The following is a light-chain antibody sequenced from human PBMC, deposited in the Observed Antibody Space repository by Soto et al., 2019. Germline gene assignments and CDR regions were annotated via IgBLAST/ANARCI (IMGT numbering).Light chain of an antibody. Sequence: EIVLTQSPGTLSLSPGERPTLSCRASQSVSSSYLAWYQQKPGQAPRLLIYGASSRATGIPDRFSGSGSGTDFTLTISRLEPEDFAVYYCQQYGRSPPYTSGHGTKLEIK. CDR3: QQYGRSPPYT. J-gene: IGKJ2*01. CDR2: GAS. V-gene: IGKV3-20*01. CDR1: QSVSSSY.